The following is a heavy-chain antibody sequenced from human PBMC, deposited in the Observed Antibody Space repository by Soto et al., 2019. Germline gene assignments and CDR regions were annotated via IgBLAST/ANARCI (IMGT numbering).Heavy chain of an antibody. CDR3: PTVHAPGRSPHYYGMDV. CDR1: GFTFTSYA. CDR2: TSYDGSDN. J-gene: IGHJ6*02. V-gene: IGHV3-30-3*01. Sequence: QGHLVESGGGVVQPGRSLRLSCAASGFTFTSYAMHWVRQAPGKGLEWVASTSYDGSDNYYADSVKGRFTISRDNSKNMLDLQMSTLTPEDTAVYYCPTVHAPGRSPHYYGMDVWGLGTTVIVSS. D-gene: IGHD2-15*01.